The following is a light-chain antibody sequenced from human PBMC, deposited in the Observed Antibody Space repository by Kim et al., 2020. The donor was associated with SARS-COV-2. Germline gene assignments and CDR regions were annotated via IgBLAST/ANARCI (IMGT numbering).Light chain of an antibody. CDR1: QDISNY. V-gene: IGKV1-16*02. CDR3: QQYHTYPLT. J-gene: IGKJ4*01. CDR2: SAS. Sequence: DIQMTQSASSLSASVGDSVTITCRASQDISNYLAWFQQKPGKAPKPLLYSASSLQDGVPSKFSGRRSGTDFTLTISSLQPEDFATYYCQQYHTYPLTFGGGTRVDIK.